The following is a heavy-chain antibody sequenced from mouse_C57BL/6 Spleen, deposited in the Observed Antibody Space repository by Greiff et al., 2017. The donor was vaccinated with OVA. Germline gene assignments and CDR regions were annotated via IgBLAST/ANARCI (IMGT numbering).Heavy chain of an antibody. J-gene: IGHJ2*01. D-gene: IGHD3-1*01. CDR1: GFSLTSYA. Sequence: VHLVEPGPGLVAPSQSLSISCTVSGFSLTSYAISWVRQPPGKGLEWLGVIWTGGGTTYNSALKSRLSISKDNSNSQVFLKMNSRQTDDTASYYCARTWALDYWGQGTTLTVSS. CDR2: IWTGGGT. V-gene: IGHV2-9-1*01. CDR3: ARTWALDY.